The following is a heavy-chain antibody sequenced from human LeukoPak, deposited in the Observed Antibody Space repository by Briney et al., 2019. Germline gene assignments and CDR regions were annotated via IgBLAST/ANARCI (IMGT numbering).Heavy chain of an antibody. CDR2: INPNSGGT. V-gene: IGHV1-2*02. J-gene: IGHJ4*02. Sequence: ASVKVSCKASGYTFTGYYMHWVRQAPGQGPEWMGWINPNSGGTNYAQKFQGRVTMTRDTSISTAYMELSRLRSDDTAVYYCARGPFHDYGDYVWGGAGPYYFDYWGQGTLVTVSS. CDR3: ARGPFHDYGDYVWGGAGPYYFDY. CDR1: GYTFTGYY. D-gene: IGHD4-17*01.